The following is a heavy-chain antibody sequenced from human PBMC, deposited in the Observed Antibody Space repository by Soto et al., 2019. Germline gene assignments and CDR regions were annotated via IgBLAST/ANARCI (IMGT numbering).Heavy chain of an antibody. J-gene: IGHJ3*02. CDR1: GFTFSSYW. Sequence: GGALRLSCAASGFTFSSYWMSWVLQAPGKGLEWVAKIKQDGSEKYYVDSVKGRLTISRDNAKNSLYLKMKRMRAEDTDVYYCERVPHNWKDGFHAFDIWGQGTMVTVSS. CDR2: IKQDGSEK. D-gene: IGHD1-20*01. V-gene: IGHV3-7*01. CDR3: ERVPHNWKDGFHAFDI.